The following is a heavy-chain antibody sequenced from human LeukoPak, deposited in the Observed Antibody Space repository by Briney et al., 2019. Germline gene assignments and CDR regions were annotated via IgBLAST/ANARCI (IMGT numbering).Heavy chain of an antibody. J-gene: IGHJ4*02. CDR1: GFTFSSYG. CDR3: AKDFSGYYYGFDY. Sequence: GGSLRLSCAASGFTFSSYGMHWVRQAPGKGLEWVAVIWYDGSNKYYADSVKGRFTISRDNSKNTLYLQMNSLRDEDTAVYVCAKDFSGYYYGFDYWGQGTLVTVSS. V-gene: IGHV3-33*06. D-gene: IGHD3-22*01. CDR2: IWYDGSNK.